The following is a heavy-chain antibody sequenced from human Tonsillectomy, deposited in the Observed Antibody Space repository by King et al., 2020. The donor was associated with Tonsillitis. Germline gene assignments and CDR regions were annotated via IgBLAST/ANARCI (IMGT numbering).Heavy chain of an antibody. D-gene: IGHD4-17*01. J-gene: IGHJ4*02. CDR3: ARWMTTVTTFDY. V-gene: IGHV1-46*01. CDR1: GYTFTSYY. CDR2: INPSGGST. Sequence: VQLVESGAEVKKPGASVKVSCKASGYTFTSYYMHWVRQAPGQGLEWMGIINPSGGSTSYAQQFQGRVTMTRDTSTSTVYMELSSLRSEDTAVYYCARWMTTVTTFDYWGQGTLVTVSS.